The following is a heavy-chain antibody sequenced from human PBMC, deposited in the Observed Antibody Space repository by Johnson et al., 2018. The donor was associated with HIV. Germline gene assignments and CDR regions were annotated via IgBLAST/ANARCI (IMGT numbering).Heavy chain of an antibody. CDR3: ARDRGWGYVGGNSWNALDI. Sequence: QVQLVESGGGVVQPGRSLRLSCAASGFTFSSYAMHWVRQAPGKGLEWVAVISYDGSNKYYADSVKGRLTVSSDNFKNTLHLQMNSLRGEDTAVYYCARDRGWGYVGGNSWNALDIWGQGTMVTVSS. D-gene: IGHD4-23*01. J-gene: IGHJ3*02. CDR2: ISYDGSNK. V-gene: IGHV3-30-3*01. CDR1: GFTFSSYA.